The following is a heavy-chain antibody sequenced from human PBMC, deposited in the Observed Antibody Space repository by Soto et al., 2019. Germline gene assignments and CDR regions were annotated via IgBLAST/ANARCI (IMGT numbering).Heavy chain of an antibody. CDR1: GFSFSDYS. CDR3: ARYGSGSNLRDPFDH. Sequence: EVQLEESGGGLVQPGGSLRLSCVASGFSFSDYSMNWVRQAPGKGLEWVSYISRSSSDIYYVDSVKGRFTISRDNDKNSLHLQMNSLRDEDTAMYYCARYGSGSNLRDPFDHWGQGTLVTVSS. CDR2: ISRSSSDI. J-gene: IGHJ4*02. D-gene: IGHD3-10*01. V-gene: IGHV3-48*02.